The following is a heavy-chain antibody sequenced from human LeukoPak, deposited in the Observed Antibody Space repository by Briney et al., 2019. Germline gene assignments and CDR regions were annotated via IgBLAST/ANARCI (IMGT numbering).Heavy chain of an antibody. Sequence: PSETRSPTCTVSGGPIISYYWSWIRQAPGKGPEWIGFIYYNGTTLYNPSLKSRVTISVDTSKKQFSLRLSSVTAADTAVYYCARRGGFYCAGGRCAHYYFDPWGRGTLVTVSS. CDR3: ARRGGFYCAGGRCAHYYFDP. J-gene: IGHJ5*02. D-gene: IGHD2-8*02. CDR2: IYYNGTT. V-gene: IGHV4-59*08. CDR1: GGPIISYY.